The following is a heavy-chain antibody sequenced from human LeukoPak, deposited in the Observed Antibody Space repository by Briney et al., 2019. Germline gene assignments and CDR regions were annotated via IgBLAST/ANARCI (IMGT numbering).Heavy chain of an antibody. V-gene: IGHV4-38-2*02. CDR3: ARWSYGSHLYYYYCMDV. J-gene: IGHJ6*03. CDR2: IYHSGST. CDR1: GYSISSDYY. Sequence: PSETLSLTCSVSGYSISSDYYWGWIRQPPGKELEWIAIIYHSGSTYYNPSLKSRVTISVDTSKNQFSLKLSSVTAADTAVYYCARWSYGSHLYYYYCMDVWGKGTTVTVSS. D-gene: IGHD3-10*01.